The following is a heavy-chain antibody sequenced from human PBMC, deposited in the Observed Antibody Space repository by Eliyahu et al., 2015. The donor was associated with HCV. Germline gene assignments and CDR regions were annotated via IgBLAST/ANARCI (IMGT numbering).Heavy chain of an antibody. D-gene: IGHD4-11*01. Sequence: DSVKGRFSISRDNSKHTLYLQMNSLRVEDTAVYYCAKGPRDYRSYCFDYWGQGTLVTVSS. V-gene: IGHV3-30*02. J-gene: IGHJ4*02. CDR3: AKGPRDYRSYCFDY.